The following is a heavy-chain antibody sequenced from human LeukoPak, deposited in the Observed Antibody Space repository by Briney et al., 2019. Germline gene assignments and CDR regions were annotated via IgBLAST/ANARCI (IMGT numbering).Heavy chain of an antibody. V-gene: IGHV3-23*01. CDR3: AKDRSSTTSCSNY. Sequence: GGSLRLSCAASGFNFSNYAMTWVRQAPGKGLEWVSVVTGSSSNTYHADSVKGRFTISRDNSKNMLYLEMNSLRVEDTAIYYCAKDRSSTTSCSNYWGRGTLVTVSS. CDR2: VTGSSSNT. D-gene: IGHD2-2*01. CDR1: GFNFSNYA. J-gene: IGHJ4*02.